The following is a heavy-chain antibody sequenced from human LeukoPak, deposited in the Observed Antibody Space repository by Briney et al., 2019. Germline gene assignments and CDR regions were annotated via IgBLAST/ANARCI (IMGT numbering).Heavy chain of an antibody. Sequence: SETLSLPCTVSGYSISSDYYWGWIRQPPGKGLEWIGTIYHSGSTFYNPSLKSRVTISVDTSRNQSSLKLSSVTAADTAVYYCARDRPGELDYGGQGTLVTVSS. J-gene: IGHJ4*02. D-gene: IGHD7-27*01. V-gene: IGHV4-38-2*02. CDR1: GYSISSDYY. CDR3: ARDRPGELDY. CDR2: IYHSGST.